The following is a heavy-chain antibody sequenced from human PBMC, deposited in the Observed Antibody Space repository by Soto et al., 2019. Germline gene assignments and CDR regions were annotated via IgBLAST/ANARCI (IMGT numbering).Heavy chain of an antibody. Sequence: ASVKVSCKASGYTFTGYYIHWVRQAPGQGLEWLGWINPNSGGTNYAQTFQGWVTMTRDTSTNTAYMELSRQRSDDSAVYYCATSRNYYFDSSGPDAFDVWGQGTKVTVSS. CDR1: GYTFTGYY. D-gene: IGHD3-22*01. CDR3: ATSRNYYFDSSGPDAFDV. CDR2: INPNSGGT. V-gene: IGHV1-2*04. J-gene: IGHJ3*01.